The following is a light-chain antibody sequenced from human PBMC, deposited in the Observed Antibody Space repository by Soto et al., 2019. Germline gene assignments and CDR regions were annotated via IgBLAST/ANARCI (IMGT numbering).Light chain of an antibody. CDR1: SANIGENP. J-gene: IGLJ3*02. Sequence: QAVLTQPPSSSGDPGQRVTISCSGSSANIGENPVNWYQHLPGTAPKVLINRDDQRPSGVPDRFSGSKSGTSASLAISGLQSEDESDYYCAAWDDRLDAWVFGGGTKLTVL. CDR2: RDD. V-gene: IGLV1-44*01. CDR3: AAWDDRLDAWV.